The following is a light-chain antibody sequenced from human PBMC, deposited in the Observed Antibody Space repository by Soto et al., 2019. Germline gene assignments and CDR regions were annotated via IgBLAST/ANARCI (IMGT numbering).Light chain of an antibody. CDR3: QQYGSSPSWT. J-gene: IGKJ1*01. CDR1: QSVSSSY. Sequence: IVFSQSPATLSLSKGERASLSCRASQSVSSSYLAWYQQKPGQAPRLLIYGASSRATGIPDRFSGSGSGTDFTLTISRLEPEDFAVYYCQQYGSSPSWTFGQGTKVDI. CDR2: GAS. V-gene: IGKV3-20*01.